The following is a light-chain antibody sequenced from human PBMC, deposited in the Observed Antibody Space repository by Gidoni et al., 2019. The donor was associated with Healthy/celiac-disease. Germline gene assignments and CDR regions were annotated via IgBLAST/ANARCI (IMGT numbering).Light chain of an antibody. V-gene: IGKV1-39*01. J-gene: IGKJ5*01. Sequence: IQMTQSPSSLSASVGDNVTITCSASQSISSYLNWYQQKPGKAPKLLIYASSSLQSVVPSRFSGSGSGTDFTLTISSLQPEDFATYYCQQSYSTSITFGQGTRLEIK. CDR3: QQSYSTSIT. CDR2: ASS. CDR1: QSISSY.